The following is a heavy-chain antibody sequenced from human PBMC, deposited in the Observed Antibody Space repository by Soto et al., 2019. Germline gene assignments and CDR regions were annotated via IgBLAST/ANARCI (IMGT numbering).Heavy chain of an antibody. V-gene: IGHV4-61*01. CDR2: IYQSGTT. D-gene: IGHD3-22*01. CDR3: ARDSSGRHDY. Sequence: SETLSLTCSVSGGSVRSGSYYWTWIRQPPGKGLEWIGYIYQSGTTNYNASLKSRVTISIDTSKNQFFLKLNSVTAADTAVYYCARDSSGRHDYWGQGILVTVSS. CDR1: GGSVRSGSYY. J-gene: IGHJ4*02.